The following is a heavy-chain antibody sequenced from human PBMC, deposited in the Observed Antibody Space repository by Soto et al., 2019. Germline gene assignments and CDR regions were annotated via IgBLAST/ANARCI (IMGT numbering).Heavy chain of an antibody. CDR1: GYTFTSYG. CDR2: ISTYNGNT. Sequence: QVQLVQSGAEVKKPGASVKVSCKASGYTFTSYGISWVRQAPGQGLEWMGWISTYNGNTKYAQKLQGRVTMTTDTSASAADMELRSLRADDAAVFFGAREMVRGVGSDYWGQGTLVTVSS. CDR3: AREMVRGVGSDY. D-gene: IGHD3-10*01. V-gene: IGHV1-18*01. J-gene: IGHJ4*02.